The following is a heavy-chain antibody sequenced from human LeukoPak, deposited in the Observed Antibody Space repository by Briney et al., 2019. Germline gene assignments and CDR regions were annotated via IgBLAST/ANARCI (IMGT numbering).Heavy chain of an antibody. CDR1: GFTFSSYA. Sequence: GGSLRLSCAASGFTFSSYAMSWVPQAPGKGLEWVAVISYDGSNKYYADSVKGRFTISRDNSKNTLYLQMNSLKAEDTAVYYCAKDRKQLAEYFQHWGQGTLVTVSS. J-gene: IGHJ1*01. CDR3: AKDRKQLAEYFQH. V-gene: IGHV3-30*18. D-gene: IGHD6-13*01. CDR2: ISYDGSNK.